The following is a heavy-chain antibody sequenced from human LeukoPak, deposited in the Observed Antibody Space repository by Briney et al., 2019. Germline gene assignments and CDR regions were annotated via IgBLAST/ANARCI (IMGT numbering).Heavy chain of an antibody. CDR2: INHSGST. CDR1: GGSFSGYY. J-gene: IGHJ6*02. D-gene: IGHD7-27*01. Sequence: SETLSLTCAVYGGSFSGYYWSWIRQPPGKGLEWIGEINHSGSTYYNPSLKSRVTISVDTSKNQFSLKLSSVTAADTAVYYCASSLWGNYYYGMDVWDQGTTVTVSS. V-gene: IGHV4-34*01. CDR3: ASSLWGNYYYGMDV.